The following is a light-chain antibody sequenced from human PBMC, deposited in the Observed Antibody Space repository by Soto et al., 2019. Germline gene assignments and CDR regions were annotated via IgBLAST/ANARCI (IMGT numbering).Light chain of an antibody. CDR1: QTVYSN. V-gene: IGKV3-15*01. CDR3: QQYNKGPLT. J-gene: IGKJ4*01. CDR2: GAS. Sequence: EIVMAQSPATLSVSPGEGATLSCRASQTVYSNLAWYQQKPGQAPRLLIDGASTRATGIPARFSGSGSGTEFTLTISSLQSEDFAVYYCQQYNKGPLTFGGGTKVEIK.